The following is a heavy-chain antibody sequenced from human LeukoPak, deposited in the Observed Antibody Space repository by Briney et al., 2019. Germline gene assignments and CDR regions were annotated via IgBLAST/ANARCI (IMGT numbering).Heavy chain of an antibody. CDR1: GFTFSTYW. J-gene: IGHJ4*02. CDR2: IKQDGSEK. D-gene: IGHD5-24*01. V-gene: IGHV3-7*01. Sequence: GGSLRLSCATSGFTFSTYWMSWVRQAPGKGLEWVANIKQDGSEKYYADSVTGRFTIPRDNAKNSLYLQMNSLRAEDTAVYYCANGDGFDFWGQGTLVTVSS. CDR3: ANGDGFDF.